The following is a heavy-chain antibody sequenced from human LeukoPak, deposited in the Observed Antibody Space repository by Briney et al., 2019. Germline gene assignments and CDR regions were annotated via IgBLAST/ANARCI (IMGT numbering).Heavy chain of an antibody. V-gene: IGHV4-59*01. Sequence: SETLSLTCTVSGGSISSYYWSWIRQPPGKGLEWIGYIYYTGNTNYNPSLASRVNISVDTSKNQFSLNLRSVTAADTAVYYCARWGSIAVARFDYWGQGTLVTSSS. J-gene: IGHJ4*02. CDR2: IYYTGNT. CDR3: ARWGSIAVARFDY. D-gene: IGHD6-6*01. CDR1: GGSISSYY.